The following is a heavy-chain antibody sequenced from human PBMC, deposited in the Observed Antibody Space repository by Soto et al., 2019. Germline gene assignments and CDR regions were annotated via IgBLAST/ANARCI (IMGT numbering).Heavy chain of an antibody. J-gene: IGHJ4*02. CDR3: AKKGDRGYSGYDYDY. CDR2: ISGSGGST. CDR1: GFTFSSYA. V-gene: IGHV3-23*01. D-gene: IGHD5-12*01. Sequence: GGSLRLSCAASGFTFSSYAMSWVRQAPGKGLEWVSAISGSGGSTYYADSVKGRFTISRDNSKNTLYLQMNSLRAEDTAVYYCAKKGDRGYSGYDYDYWGQGTLVTVSS.